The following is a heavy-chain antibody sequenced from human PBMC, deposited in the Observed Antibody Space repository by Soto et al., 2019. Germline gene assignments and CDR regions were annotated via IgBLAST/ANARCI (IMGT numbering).Heavy chain of an antibody. CDR1: GFTFQYYA. V-gene: IGHV3-23*01. J-gene: IGHJ4*02. CDR3: ARVWPPQYTYRFNFDY. D-gene: IGHD5-18*01. Sequence: PGGSLRLSCAASGFTFQYYAMSWVRQAPGKGLEWVSGIYDGVESTYYADSVKGRFTISRDNSKNTLYLQMNSLRAEDTAIYYCARVWPPQYTYRFNFDYWGQGTLVTVSS. CDR2: IYDGVEST.